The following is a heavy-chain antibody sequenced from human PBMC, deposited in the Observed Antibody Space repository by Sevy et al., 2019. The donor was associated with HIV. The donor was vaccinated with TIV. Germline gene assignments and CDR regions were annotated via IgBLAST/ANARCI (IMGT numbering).Heavy chain of an antibody. D-gene: IGHD2-15*01. V-gene: IGHV4-59*01. CDR1: SASITDYY. Sequence: SETLSLTCTVSSASITDYYWSWIRQPPGKGLEWVAYTYYSGRTKYNPSLRSRVIISIDTSTNQLSLKLSSVTAADTAVYYCGGGGSAWWGVDVWGKGTAVTVSS. J-gene: IGHJ6*04. CDR3: GGGGSAWWGVDV. CDR2: TYYSGRT.